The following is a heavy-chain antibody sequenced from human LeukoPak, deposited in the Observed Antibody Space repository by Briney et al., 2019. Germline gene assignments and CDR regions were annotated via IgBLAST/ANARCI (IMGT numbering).Heavy chain of an antibody. J-gene: IGHJ4*02. CDR1: GFTFSSYA. V-gene: IGHV3-23*01. Sequence: PGGSLRLSCAASGFTFSSYAMSWVRQAPGKGLEWVSGVSGNGGSTYYADSVKGRFTISRDNSKNTLYLQMNSLRAEDTAVYYCAKDLDIVATITGNWGQGTLVTVSS. CDR3: AKDLDIVATITGN. D-gene: IGHD5-12*01. CDR2: VSGNGGST.